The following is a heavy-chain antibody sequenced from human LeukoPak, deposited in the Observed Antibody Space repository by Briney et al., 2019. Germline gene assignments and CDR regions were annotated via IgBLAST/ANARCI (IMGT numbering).Heavy chain of an antibody. CDR2: INWNGGST. V-gene: IGHV3-20*04. J-gene: IGHJ3*02. CDR3: ARAHSSSWYWAFDI. D-gene: IGHD6-13*01. CDR1: GFTFDDYG. Sequence: GGSLRLSCAASGFTFDDYGMSWVRQAPGKGLEWVSGINWNGGSTGYADSVKGRFTISRDNAKNSLYLQMNSLRAEDTALYYCARAHSSSWYWAFDIWGQGTMVTISS.